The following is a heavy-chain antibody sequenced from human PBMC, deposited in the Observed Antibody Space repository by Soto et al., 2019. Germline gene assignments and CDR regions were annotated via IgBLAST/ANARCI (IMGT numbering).Heavy chain of an antibody. J-gene: IGHJ6*02. V-gene: IGHV3-11*01. Sequence: GSLRLSCAASGFTFSDYYMSWIRQAPGKGLEWVSYISSSGSTIYYADSVKGRFTISRDNAKNSLYLQMNSLRAEDTAVYYCARDNLRTDFSYYYVMDVWGQGTTVTVSS. CDR2: ISSSGSTI. CDR1: GFTFSDYY. CDR3: ARDNLRTDFSYYYVMDV. D-gene: IGHD3-3*01.